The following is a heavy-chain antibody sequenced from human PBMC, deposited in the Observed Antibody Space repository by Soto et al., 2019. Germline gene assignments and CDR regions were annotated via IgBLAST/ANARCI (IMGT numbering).Heavy chain of an antibody. CDR3: AALYFGVVIIGGGYGMDV. D-gene: IGHD3-3*01. V-gene: IGHV3-30*03. Sequence: PGGSLRLSCAASGFTFSSYGMHWVCQAQGKGLEWVAVISYDGSNKYYADSVKGRFTISRDNSKNTLYLQMNSLRAEDTAVYYCAALYFGVVIIGGGYGMDVWGQGTTVTVSS. CDR2: ISYDGSNK. J-gene: IGHJ6*02. CDR1: GFTFSSYG.